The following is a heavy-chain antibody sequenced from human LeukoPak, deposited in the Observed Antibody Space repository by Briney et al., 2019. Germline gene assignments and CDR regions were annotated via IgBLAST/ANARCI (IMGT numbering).Heavy chain of an antibody. V-gene: IGHV3-74*01. J-gene: IGHJ4*02. CDR1: GFTFSSYW. CDR2: INTDGSST. CDR3: ARDPYDFWGGYYDD. D-gene: IGHD3-3*01. Sequence: PGGSLRLSCAASGFTFSSYWMHWVRQAPGKGLVWVSRINTDGSSTSYADSVKGRFTISRDNAKNTLYLQMNSLRAEDTAVYYCARDPYDFWGGYYDDWGQGTLVTVSS.